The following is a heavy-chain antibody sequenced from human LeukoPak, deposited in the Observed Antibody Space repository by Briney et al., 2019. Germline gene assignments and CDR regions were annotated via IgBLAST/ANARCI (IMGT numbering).Heavy chain of an antibody. CDR2: ISGSGGST. D-gene: IGHD2-21*02. J-gene: IGHJ4*02. Sequence: GGSLRLSCAASGFTFSSYAMSWVRQAPGKGLEWVSAISGSGGSTYYADSVKGRFTISRDNSKNTLYLQMNSLRAEDTAVYYCAKGLDIVVVTANFFDSWGQGTLVTVSP. CDR3: AKGLDIVVVTANFFDS. V-gene: IGHV3-23*01. CDR1: GFTFSSYA.